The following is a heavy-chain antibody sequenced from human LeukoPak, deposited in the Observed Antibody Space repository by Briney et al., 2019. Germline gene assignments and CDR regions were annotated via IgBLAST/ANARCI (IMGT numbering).Heavy chain of an antibody. CDR3: ARDGYCTNGVCFDY. J-gene: IGHJ4*02. CDR1: GFTFSSYG. Sequence: GGSLRLSCAASGFTFSSYGMNWVRQAPGKGLEWVSSISSSSSYIYYADSVKGRFTISRDNAKNSLYLQMNSLRAEDTAVYYCARDGYCTNGVCFDYWGQGTLVTVSS. V-gene: IGHV3-21*01. CDR2: ISSSSSYI. D-gene: IGHD2-8*01.